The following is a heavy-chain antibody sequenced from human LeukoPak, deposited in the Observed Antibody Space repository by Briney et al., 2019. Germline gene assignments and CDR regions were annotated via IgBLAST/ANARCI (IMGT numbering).Heavy chain of an antibody. V-gene: IGHV1-69*05. D-gene: IGHD2-2*01. CDR2: IIPIFGTA. Sequence: ASVKVSCKASGGTFSSYAISWVRQAPGQGLEWMGGIIPIFGTANYAQKFQGRVTITTDESTSTAYMELSSLRSEDTAVYYCARVSSTRYYYYYMDVWGKGTTVTASS. J-gene: IGHJ6*03. CDR1: GGTFSSYA. CDR3: ARVSSTRYYYYYMDV.